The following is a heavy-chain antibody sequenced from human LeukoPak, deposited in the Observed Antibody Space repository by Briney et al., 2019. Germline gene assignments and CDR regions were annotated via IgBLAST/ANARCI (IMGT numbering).Heavy chain of an antibody. V-gene: IGHV3-15*01. Sequence: WGSLRLSCAASGFTFSNAWMSWVRQAPGKGLEWVGRIKSKIDDGTTDYAAPVKGRFTISRDDSKNTLYLQMNSLKTEDTAVYYCTTDHRDYYVSNESYWGQGTLVTVSS. J-gene: IGHJ4*02. CDR3: TTDHRDYYVSNESY. CDR1: GFTFSNAW. CDR2: IKSKIDDGTT. D-gene: IGHD3-22*01.